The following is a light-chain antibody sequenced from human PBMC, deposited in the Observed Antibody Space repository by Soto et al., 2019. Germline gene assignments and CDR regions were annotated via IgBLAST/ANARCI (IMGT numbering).Light chain of an antibody. J-gene: IGKJ5*01. Sequence: DIQMTQSPSSLSSSVGDRVTITFQATQDISNLLNWFQQKPGKAPKLLIYDASNLETGVPSRFSGSGSGTDFTFTISSLQAEDIATYYCQQYENLPITFGQGTRLEIK. V-gene: IGKV1-33*01. CDR1: QDISNL. CDR2: DAS. CDR3: QQYENLPIT.